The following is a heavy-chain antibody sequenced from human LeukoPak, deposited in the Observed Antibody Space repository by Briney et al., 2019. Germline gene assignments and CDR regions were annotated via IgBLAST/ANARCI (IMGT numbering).Heavy chain of an antibody. CDR3: ARVLEGGYYGYYFDY. J-gene: IGHJ4*02. CDR2: ISAYNGNT. D-gene: IGHD3-22*01. V-gene: IGHV1-18*01. Sequence: VASVKVSCRASGYIFISNGISWVRQAPGQGLEWMGWISAYNGNTNYAQKLQGRVTMITDTSTSTAYMELRSLRSDDTAVYYCARVLEGGYYGYYFDYWGQGTLVIVSS. CDR1: GYIFISNG.